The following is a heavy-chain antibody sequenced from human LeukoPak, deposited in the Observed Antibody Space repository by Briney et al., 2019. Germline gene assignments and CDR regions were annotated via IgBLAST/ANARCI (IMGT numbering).Heavy chain of an antibody. J-gene: IGHJ4*02. CDR2: INPSGGST. CDR1: GYTFTSYY. Sequence: GASVKVSCKASGYTFTSYYMHWVRQAPGQGLEWMGIINPSGGSTSYAQKFQGRGTMTRDMSTSTGYMELGRLRSEDTAVYYCASQYCSGGSCYRYFGIDYWGQGTLVTVSS. D-gene: IGHD2-15*01. V-gene: IGHV1-46*01. CDR3: ASQYCSGGSCYRYFGIDY.